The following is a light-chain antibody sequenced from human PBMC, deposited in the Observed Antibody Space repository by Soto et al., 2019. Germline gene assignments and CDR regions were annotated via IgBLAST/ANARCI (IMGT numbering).Light chain of an antibody. CDR1: QGIGSS. V-gene: IGKV1-9*01. CDR2: AAS. J-gene: IGKJ2*01. Sequence: DIRLTQSPSSLSASVRNRVTITCRASQGIGSSLAWYQQKPGKAPKLLIYAASTLQSGVPSRFSGSGSGTEFTLTISSLQPEDFATYYCQQLNIYPYTFGQGTKLEIK. CDR3: QQLNIYPYT.